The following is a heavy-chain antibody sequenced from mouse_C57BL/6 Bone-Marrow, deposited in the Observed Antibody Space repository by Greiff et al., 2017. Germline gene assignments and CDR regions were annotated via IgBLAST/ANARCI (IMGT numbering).Heavy chain of an antibody. CDR3: TTGNFDY. CDR1: GFNIKDDH. V-gene: IGHV14-4*01. J-gene: IGHJ2*01. CDR2: IDPENGGT. Sequence: VHVKQSGAELVRPGASVKLSCTASGFNIKDDHMHWVKQRPEQGLEWIGWIDPENGGTAYASKFQGKATITADTSSNPAYLQLSSLTSEDTAVYYCTTGNFDYWGQGTTLTVSS.